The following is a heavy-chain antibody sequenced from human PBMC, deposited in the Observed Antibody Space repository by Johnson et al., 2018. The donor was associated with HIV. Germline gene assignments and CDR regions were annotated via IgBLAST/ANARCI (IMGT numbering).Heavy chain of an antibody. Sequence: VQLVESGGGLVQPGGSLRLSCAASGFTVSSNYMSWVRQAPGKGLEWVSVIYSGGSTYYADSVKGRFTISRDNSKNTLYLQMNSLRAEDTAVYYCARDRGEGFVVVVAADHVRGLLGLRWAMWG. CDR3: ARDRGEGFVVVVAADHVRGLLGLRWAM. D-gene: IGHD2-15*01. CDR2: IYSGGST. CDR1: GFTVSSNY. J-gene: IGHJ1*01. V-gene: IGHV3-66*01.